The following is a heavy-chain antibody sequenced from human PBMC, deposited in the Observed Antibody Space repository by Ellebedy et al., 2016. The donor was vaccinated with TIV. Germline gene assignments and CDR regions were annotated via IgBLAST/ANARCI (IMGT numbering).Heavy chain of an antibody. CDR2: IYTSGST. J-gene: IGHJ3*02. CDR3: ASRGFDAFDI. V-gene: IGHV4-61*02. CDR1: GGSISSSSYY. Sequence: SETLSLTXTVSGGSISSSSYYWSWIRQPAGKGLEWIGRIYTSGSTNYNPSLKSRVTMSVDTSKNQFSLKLSSVTAADTAVYYCASRGFDAFDIWGQGTMVTVSS.